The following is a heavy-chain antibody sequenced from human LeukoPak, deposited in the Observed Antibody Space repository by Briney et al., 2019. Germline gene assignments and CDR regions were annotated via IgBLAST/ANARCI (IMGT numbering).Heavy chain of an antibody. CDR1: GGSISSGDYY. D-gene: IGHD7-27*01. J-gene: IGHJ3*02. CDR3: ARAGDRDAFDI. CDR2: IYYSGST. Sequence: SQTLSLTCTVSGGSISSGDYYWSWIRQPPGKGLEWIGYIYYSGSTYYNPSLKSRVTISVDTSKNQFSLKLSSVTAGDTAVYYCARAGDRDAFDIWGQGTMVTVSS. V-gene: IGHV4-30-4*08.